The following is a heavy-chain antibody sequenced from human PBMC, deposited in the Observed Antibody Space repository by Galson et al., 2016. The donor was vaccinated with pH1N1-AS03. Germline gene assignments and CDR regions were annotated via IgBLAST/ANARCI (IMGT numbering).Heavy chain of an antibody. J-gene: IGHJ3*01. CDR3: ARETIRAGEFDL. Sequence: SLRLSCAASGFTFSSHSMHWARQAPDEGLEWVAGISYHGNNKFYAHSVKGRFPISRDSLQNTLDLQMNSLSAEDSAVYSCARETIRAGEFDLWGRGTVVTVSS. D-gene: IGHD1-26*01. CDR2: ISYHGNNK. V-gene: IGHV3-30-3*01. CDR1: GFTFSSHS.